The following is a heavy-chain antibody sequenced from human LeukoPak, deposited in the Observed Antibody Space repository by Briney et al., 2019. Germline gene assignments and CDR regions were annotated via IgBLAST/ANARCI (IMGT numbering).Heavy chain of an antibody. J-gene: IGHJ4*02. CDR1: GFTFDDYG. V-gene: IGHV3-20*04. D-gene: IGHD5-12*01. CDR3: ARGLDIVATLDY. Sequence: PGGSLRLSCAASGFTFDDYGMSWVRQAPGKGLEWVSGINWNGGSTGYAGSVKGRFTISRDNAKNSLYLQMNSLRAEDTALYYCARGLDIVATLDYWGQGTLVTVSS. CDR2: INWNGGST.